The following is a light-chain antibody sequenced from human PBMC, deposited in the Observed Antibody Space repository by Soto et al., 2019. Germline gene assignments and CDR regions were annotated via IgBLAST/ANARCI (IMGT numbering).Light chain of an antibody. CDR2: EVS. CDR1: GIDVGDNNY. J-gene: IGLJ1*01. V-gene: IGLV2-14*01. Sequence: QSALAQPASVSGSPGQSITISCSGSGIDVGDNNYVSWYQHHPGKAPKLIIYEVSNRPSGVSNRFSGSSSDNTASLTISGLLPDDEADYYCSSYTTSSTTSYVFGTGTKLTVL. CDR3: SSYTTSSTTSYV.